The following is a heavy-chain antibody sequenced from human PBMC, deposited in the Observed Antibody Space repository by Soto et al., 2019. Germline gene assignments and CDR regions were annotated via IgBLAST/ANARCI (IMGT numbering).Heavy chain of an antibody. CDR3: VRDYDSSGFNSGH. CDR1: GFPFSSYW. CDR2: IGSDGRPT. Sequence: GSLRLSCVASGFPFSSYWMHWIRQVPGKGLMWVSQIGSDGRPTTYADSVKGRFTISRDNARNTLYLQMNSLRADDTAMYYCVRDYDSSGFNSGHCGQRTLVTVSS. D-gene: IGHD3-22*01. J-gene: IGHJ1*01. V-gene: IGHV3-74*03.